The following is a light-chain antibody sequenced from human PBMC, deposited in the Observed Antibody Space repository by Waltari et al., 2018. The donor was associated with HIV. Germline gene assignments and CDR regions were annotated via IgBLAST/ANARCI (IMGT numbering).Light chain of an antibody. CDR1: SSDIGYFDY. Sequence: QSALTQPRSVSGSPGQSVTISCTGTSSDIGYFDYVSRYQQYPGKAPKVIIYEVNQRPSGVPDRFTCSKSGITASLTISGLQGDDEADYYCCSYAGSYTYVFGTGTKVNVL. CDR3: CSYAGSYTYV. V-gene: IGLV2-11*01. CDR2: EVN. J-gene: IGLJ1*01.